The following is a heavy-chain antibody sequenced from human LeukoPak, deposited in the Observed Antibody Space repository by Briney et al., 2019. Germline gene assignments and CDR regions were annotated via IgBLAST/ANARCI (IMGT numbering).Heavy chain of an antibody. J-gene: IGHJ4*02. D-gene: IGHD3-3*01. CDR2: ISGSGGST. CDR1: GFTFSSYA. V-gene: IGHV3-23*01. Sequence: GGSLRLSCAASGFTFSSYAMSWVRQAPGKGLEWVSAISGSGGSTYYADSVKGRFTISRDNSKNTLYLQMNSLRAGDTAVYYCAKAWESITIFGVVITPFDYWGQGTLVTVSS. CDR3: AKAWESITIFGVVITPFDY.